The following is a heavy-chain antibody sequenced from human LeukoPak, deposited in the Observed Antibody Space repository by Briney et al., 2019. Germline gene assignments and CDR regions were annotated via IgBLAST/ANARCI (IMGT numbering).Heavy chain of an antibody. Sequence: GGSLRLSCAASGFTFTSYWMHWVRQAPGKGLVWVSRVNSDGSSTTYADSVKGRFTISRDNSKNTLYLQMNSLRAEDTAVYYCARDVDWFDPWGQGTLVTVSS. V-gene: IGHV3-74*01. CDR1: GFTFTSYW. CDR3: ARDVDWFDP. J-gene: IGHJ5*02. D-gene: IGHD2-15*01. CDR2: VNSDGSST.